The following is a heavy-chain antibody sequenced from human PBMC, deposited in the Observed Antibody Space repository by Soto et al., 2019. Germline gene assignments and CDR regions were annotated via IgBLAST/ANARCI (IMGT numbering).Heavy chain of an antibody. CDR2: IYYSGST. CDR3: ARGVPSGSYDY. CDR1: GGSISSYY. Sequence: PSETLSLTCTVSGGSISSYYWSWIRQPPGKGLEWIGYIYYSGSTNYNPSLKSRVTISVDTSKNQFSLKLSSVTAADTAVYYCARGVPSGSYDYWGQGTLVTVSS. V-gene: IGHV4-59*01. J-gene: IGHJ4*02. D-gene: IGHD3-10*01.